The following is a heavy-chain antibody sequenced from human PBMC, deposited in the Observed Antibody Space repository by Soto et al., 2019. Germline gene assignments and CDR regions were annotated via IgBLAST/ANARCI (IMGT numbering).Heavy chain of an antibody. J-gene: IGHJ4*02. CDR1: GLTVSGKKY. D-gene: IGHD1-26*01. V-gene: IGHV3-66*03. CDR2: VYDLDGT. CDR3: AKDRGSYPSLTIEYYFDY. Sequence: GGSLRLSCVASGLTVSGKKYMAWVRQAPGKGPEWVSGVYDLDGTYYADSVRGRFTTSIGSSKNTLYLQMNSLRAEDTAVYYCAKDRGSYPSLTIEYYFDYWGQGTLVTVSS.